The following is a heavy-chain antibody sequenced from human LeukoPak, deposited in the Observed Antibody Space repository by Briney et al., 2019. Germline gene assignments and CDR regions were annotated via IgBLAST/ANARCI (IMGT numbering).Heavy chain of an antibody. CDR3: ARAFPRGNYYGAFDI. J-gene: IGHJ3*02. Sequence: PSETLSLTCAVSGGSISSSNWWSWVRQPPGKGLEWIGEIYHSGSTNYNPSLKSRVTISVDTSKNQFSLKLSSVTAADTAVYYCARAFPRGNYYGAFDIWGQGTMVTVSS. CDR1: GGSISSSNW. D-gene: IGHD3-10*01. V-gene: IGHV4-4*02. CDR2: IYHSGST.